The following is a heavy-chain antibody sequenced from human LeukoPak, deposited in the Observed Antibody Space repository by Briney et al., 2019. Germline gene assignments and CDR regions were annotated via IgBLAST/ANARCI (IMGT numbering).Heavy chain of an antibody. D-gene: IGHD6-13*01. CDR3: AKPPESHSSNWFLPLDD. CDR1: GFTFSTYD. Sequence: PGGSLRLSCVASGFTFSTYDMNWVRQAPGKGLEWVSVISDSGGTTYYAEPEKGRFTISRDNSKHTLYLQMNSLRADDTAVYYCAKPPESHSSNWFLPLDDWGQGTLVTVSS. V-gene: IGHV3-23*01. J-gene: IGHJ4*02. CDR2: ISDSGGTT.